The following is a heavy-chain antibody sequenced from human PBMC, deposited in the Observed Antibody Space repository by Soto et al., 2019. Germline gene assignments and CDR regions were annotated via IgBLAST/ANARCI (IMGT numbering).Heavy chain of an antibody. CDR1: GGSISSYY. D-gene: IGHD3-10*01. CDR2: IYYSGST. V-gene: IGHV4-59*01. CDR3: ARGGSITMVRGVLRGHFDP. Sequence: SETLSLTCTVSGGSISSYYWSWIRQPPGKGLEWIGYIYYSGSTNYNPSLKSRVTISVDTSKNQFSLKLSSVTAADTAVYYCARGGSITMVRGVLRGHFDPWGEGTLVTVSS. J-gene: IGHJ5*02.